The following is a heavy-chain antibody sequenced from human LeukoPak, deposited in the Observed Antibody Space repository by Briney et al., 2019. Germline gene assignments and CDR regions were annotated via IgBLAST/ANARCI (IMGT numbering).Heavy chain of an antibody. D-gene: IGHD1-26*01. CDR1: GFTFSNFL. Sequence: GGSLRLSCAASGFTFSNFLMTWVRQALGKGPEWVSAINGSGGDTYYADSVKGRFTISRDNSKNTLYLQMNSLRAEDTAVYYCAKKGATTGDFDYWGQGTLVTVSS. CDR3: AKKGATTGDFDY. J-gene: IGHJ4*02. V-gene: IGHV3-23*01. CDR2: INGSGGDT.